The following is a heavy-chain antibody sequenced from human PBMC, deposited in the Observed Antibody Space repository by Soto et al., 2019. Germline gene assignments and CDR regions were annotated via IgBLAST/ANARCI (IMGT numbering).Heavy chain of an antibody. V-gene: IGHV2-5*02. CDR2: IYWDDDK. CDR3: ARVRRDNWFDP. CDR1: GFSLSTSGVG. D-gene: IGHD6-6*01. Sequence: QITLKESGPTLVKPTQTLTLTCTFSGFSLSTSGVGVGWIRQPPGKALEWIALIYWDDDKLYSTSLKIRLTITDNTSKNQVVLTMTSMDPVDAATYCFARVRRDNWFDPWGQGTLVTVSS. J-gene: IGHJ5*02.